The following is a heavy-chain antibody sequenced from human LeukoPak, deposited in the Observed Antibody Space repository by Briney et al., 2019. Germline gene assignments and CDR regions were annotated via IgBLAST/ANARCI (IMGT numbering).Heavy chain of an antibody. CDR2: ISAYNGNT. D-gene: IGHD3-3*01. Sequence: ASVTVSCKASGYTFTSYGISWVRQAPGQGLEGMGWISAYNGNTNYAQKLQGRVTMTTDTSTSTAYMELRSLRSDDTAVYYCARPFSSGYSIHFDYWGQGTLVTVSS. V-gene: IGHV1-18*01. J-gene: IGHJ4*02. CDR1: GYTFTSYG. CDR3: ARPFSSGYSIHFDY.